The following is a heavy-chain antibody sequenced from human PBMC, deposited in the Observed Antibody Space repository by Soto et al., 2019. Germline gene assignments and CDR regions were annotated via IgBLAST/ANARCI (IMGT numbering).Heavy chain of an antibody. V-gene: IGHV3-30*18. J-gene: IGHJ6*02. CDR2: ISYDGSNK. CDR3: AKDLWYYYGSGSYYGMDV. Sequence: GGSLRLSCAASGFTFSSYGMHWVRQAPGKGLEWVAVISYDGSNKYYADSVKGRFTISRDNSKNTLYLQMNSLRAEDTAVYYCAKDLWYYYGSGSYYGMDVWGQGTTVTVSS. D-gene: IGHD3-10*01. CDR1: GFTFSSYG.